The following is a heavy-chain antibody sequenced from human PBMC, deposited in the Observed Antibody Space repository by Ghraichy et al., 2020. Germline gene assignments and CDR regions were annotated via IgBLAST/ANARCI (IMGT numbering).Heavy chain of an antibody. J-gene: IGHJ6*02. D-gene: IGHD5-12*01. Sequence: SETLSLTCAVSGDSISSNNWWSWVRQPPGKGLEWIGEIYHSGSTNDNPSLRSRVTISIDKSKNHFSLRLRSVTAADTAVYYCAGGGGGYDYGSFSYYFGMDVWGQGTTVTVSS. CDR1: GDSISSNNW. CDR2: IYHSGST. CDR3: AGGGGGYDYGSFSYYFGMDV. V-gene: IGHV4-4*02.